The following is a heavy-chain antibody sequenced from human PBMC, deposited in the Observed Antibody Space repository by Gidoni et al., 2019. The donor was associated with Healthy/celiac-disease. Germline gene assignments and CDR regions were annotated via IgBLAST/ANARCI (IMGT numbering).Heavy chain of an antibody. CDR1: GFTFSSYA. J-gene: IGHJ3*02. D-gene: IGHD3-3*01. CDR2: ISYDGSNK. Sequence: QVQLVESGGGVVQPGRSLRLSCAASGFTFSSYAMHWVRQAPGKGLEWVAVISYDGSNKYYADSVKGRFTISRDNSKNPLYLQMNSLRAEDTAVYYCARDRDDFWSGYTSKPDAFDIWGQGTMVTVSS. CDR3: ARDRDDFWSGYTSKPDAFDI. V-gene: IGHV3-30-3*01.